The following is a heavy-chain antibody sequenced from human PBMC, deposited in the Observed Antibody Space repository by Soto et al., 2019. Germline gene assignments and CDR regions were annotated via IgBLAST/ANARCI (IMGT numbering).Heavy chain of an antibody. CDR3: ARRRTSMSSFDP. J-gene: IGHJ5*02. D-gene: IGHD6-19*01. CDR2: IYYSGST. Sequence: SLTCTVSRGSISSYYWSWIRQPPGKGLEWIGSIYYSGSTDYNPSLKSRVTISVDTSKNQFSLKLSSVTAADTAVYYCARRRTSMSSFDPWGQGTLVTVSS. V-gene: IGHV4-59*01. CDR1: RGSISSYY.